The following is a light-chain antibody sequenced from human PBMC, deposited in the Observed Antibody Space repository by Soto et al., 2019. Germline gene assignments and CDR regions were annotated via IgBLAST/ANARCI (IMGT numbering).Light chain of an antibody. CDR3: QSYDSSLSAYV. V-gene: IGLV1-40*01. CDR2: ANT. CDR1: SSNIGAHYD. Sequence: QPVLTQPPSVSGAPGQRVTISCTGSSSNIGAHYDVHWYQQLPGTAPKLLIHANTNRPSGVPDRFSGSKFGTSASLAITGLQAEDEADYYCQSYDSSLSAYVFGTGTKLTVL. J-gene: IGLJ1*01.